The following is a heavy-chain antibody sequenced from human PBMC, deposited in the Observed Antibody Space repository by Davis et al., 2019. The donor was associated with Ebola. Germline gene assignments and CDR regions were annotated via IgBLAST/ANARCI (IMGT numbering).Heavy chain of an antibody. D-gene: IGHD3-10*01. V-gene: IGHV3-7*01. Sequence: PGGSLRLSCAASGFTFSNDWITWVRQAPGKGLEWVANINPDGTEQYYVDSVRGRFTISRDNAKRSLHLQLNSLRAEDTAIYYCATSGWGSAGRHWGQGILVTVSS. CDR3: ATSGWGSAGRH. CDR2: INPDGTEQ. J-gene: IGHJ4*02. CDR1: GFTFSNDW.